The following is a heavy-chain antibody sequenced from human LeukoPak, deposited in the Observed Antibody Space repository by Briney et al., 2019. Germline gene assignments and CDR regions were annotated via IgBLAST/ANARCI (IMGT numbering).Heavy chain of an antibody. Sequence: ASVKVSCKASGGTFSSYAISWVRQAPGQVLEWMGGIIPILGIANYAQKFQGRVTITADKSTSTAYMELSSLRSEDTAVYYCATLGRDYDSSGYSLRFDYWGQGTLVTVSS. CDR2: IIPILGIA. D-gene: IGHD3-22*01. V-gene: IGHV1-69*10. J-gene: IGHJ4*02. CDR1: GGTFSSYA. CDR3: ATLGRDYDSSGYSLRFDY.